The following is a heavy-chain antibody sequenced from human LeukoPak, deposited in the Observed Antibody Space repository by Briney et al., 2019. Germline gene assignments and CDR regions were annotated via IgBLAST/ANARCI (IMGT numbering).Heavy chain of an antibody. Sequence: GGSLRLSCAASGFTFSNAWMSWVRQAPGKGLEWVSAISGSGGSTYYADSVKGRFTISRDNSKNTLYLQMNSLRAEDTAVYYCAKDSGYDWILGWFDPWGQGTLVTVCS. CDR1: GFTFSNAW. D-gene: IGHD5-12*01. V-gene: IGHV3-23*01. J-gene: IGHJ5*02. CDR3: AKDSGYDWILGWFDP. CDR2: ISGSGGST.